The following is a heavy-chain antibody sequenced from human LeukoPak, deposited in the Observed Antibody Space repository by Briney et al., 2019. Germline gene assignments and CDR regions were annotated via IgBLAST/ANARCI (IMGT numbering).Heavy chain of an antibody. CDR3: VRGGFSATVTNCYGMDV. J-gene: IGHJ6*02. D-gene: IGHD4-17*01. CDR1: GGTFSSYA. Sequence: SVKVSCKASGGTFSSYAISWVRQAPGQGLEWMGGIIPIFGTANYAQKFQGRVTITADESTSTAYMELSSLRSEDTAVYYCVRGGFSATVTNCYGMDVWGQGTTVTVSS. V-gene: IGHV1-69*13. CDR2: IIPIFGTA.